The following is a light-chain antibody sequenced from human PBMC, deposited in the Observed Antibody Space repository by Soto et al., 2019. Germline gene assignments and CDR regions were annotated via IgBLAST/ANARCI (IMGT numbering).Light chain of an antibody. J-gene: IGKJ4*01. CDR2: GAS. Sequence: EIVLTQSPGTLSLSPGERATLSCRASQGVSSSSLAWYQQKPGQAPRLLIYGASSRATGIPDRFSGSGSGTDCTLTISRLEPEDFAVYYCQQYGTSSLSCGGGTKVEIK. CDR1: QGVSSSS. V-gene: IGKV3-20*01. CDR3: QQYGTSSLS.